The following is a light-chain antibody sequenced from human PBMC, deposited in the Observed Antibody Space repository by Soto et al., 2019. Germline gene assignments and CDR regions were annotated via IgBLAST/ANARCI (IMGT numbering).Light chain of an antibody. V-gene: IGLV2-14*01. CDR3: SSYSTTSSPHVL. CDR1: RSDVGRYNY. CDR2: EVT. Sequence: QSVLTQPASVSGSPGQSITISCTGTRSDVGRYNYVSWYQQHTGKAPKLMIYEVTYRPSGVSARFSGSKSGNTASLTISGLQAEDEADYYCSSYSTTSSPHVLFGGGTKVTVL. J-gene: IGLJ2*01.